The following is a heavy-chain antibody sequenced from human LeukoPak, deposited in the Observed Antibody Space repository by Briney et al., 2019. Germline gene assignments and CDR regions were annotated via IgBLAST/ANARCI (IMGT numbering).Heavy chain of an antibody. D-gene: IGHD5-18*01. J-gene: IGHJ6*02. Sequence: ASVKVSCKASGYTFTGYYMHWVRQAPGQGLEWMGWINPNSGGTNYAQKFQGRVTMTRDTSISTAYMELSRLRSDDTAVYYCARESDYAGDTAMVTSSGMDVWGQGTTVTVSS. CDR1: GYTFTGYY. CDR3: ARESDYAGDTAMVTSSGMDV. CDR2: INPNSGGT. V-gene: IGHV1-2*02.